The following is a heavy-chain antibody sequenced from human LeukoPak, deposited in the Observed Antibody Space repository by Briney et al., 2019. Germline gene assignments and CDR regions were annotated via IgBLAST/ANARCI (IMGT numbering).Heavy chain of an antibody. D-gene: IGHD4-17*01. V-gene: IGHV4-59*01. Sequence: SETLSLTCTVSGGSISSYYWSWIRQPPGKGLEWIGYIYYSGSTNYNPSLKSRVTISVDTSKNQFSLKPSSVTAADTAVYYCARDYGDYDVTYWFDPWGQGTLVTVSS. CDR3: ARDYGDYDVTYWFDP. CDR2: IYYSGST. CDR1: GGSISSYY. J-gene: IGHJ5*02.